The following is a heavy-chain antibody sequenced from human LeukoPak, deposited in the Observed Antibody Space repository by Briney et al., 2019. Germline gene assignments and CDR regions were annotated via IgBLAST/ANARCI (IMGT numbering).Heavy chain of an antibody. CDR1: GGTFSSYA. Sequence: SVKVSCKASGGTFSSYAISWVRQAPGQRLEWMGRIIPILGIANYAQTFQGRVTITADKSTSTAYMELSSLRSEDTAVYYRARSDRGIVATIGDDAFDIWGEGTMVTVSS. V-gene: IGHV1-69*04. D-gene: IGHD5-12*01. CDR3: ARSDRGIVATIGDDAFDI. CDR2: IIPILGIA. J-gene: IGHJ3*02.